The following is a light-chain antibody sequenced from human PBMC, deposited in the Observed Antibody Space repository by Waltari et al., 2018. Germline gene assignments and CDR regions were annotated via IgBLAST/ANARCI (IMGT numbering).Light chain of an antibody. V-gene: IGKV3-11*01. CDR1: QSVSSS. Sequence: DIVMTQSPATLSLSSGDRATLSCRASQSVSSSLAWYQQRPGQAPRLLIYDASNRATGSPARFSGSGSGTDFTLTISSLEPEDFAVYYFQQRSSWPLTFGGGTKVEVK. J-gene: IGKJ4*01. CDR3: QQRSSWPLT. CDR2: DAS.